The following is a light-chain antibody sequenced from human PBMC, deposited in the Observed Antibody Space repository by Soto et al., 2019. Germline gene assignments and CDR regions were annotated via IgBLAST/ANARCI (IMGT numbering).Light chain of an antibody. V-gene: IGKV3-20*01. CDR1: QSVSSSY. CDR2: GAS. CDR3: QQYGSSLFT. Sequence: EIVLTQSPGTQSLSPGERATLSCKASQSVSSSYLAWYQQKPGQAPRLLIYGASSRATGIPDRFSGSGSGTDFTITISRLEPEDFAVYYCQQYGSSLFTFGPGTKVDIK. J-gene: IGKJ3*01.